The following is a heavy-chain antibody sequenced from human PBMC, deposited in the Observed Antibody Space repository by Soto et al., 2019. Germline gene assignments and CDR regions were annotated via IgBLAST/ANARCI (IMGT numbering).Heavy chain of an antibody. CDR3: ARGPLYCSGGSCYSHFDY. J-gene: IGHJ4*02. D-gene: IGHD2-15*01. CDR1: GFTFSSYS. V-gene: IGHV3-48*02. CDR2: ISSSSSTI. Sequence: EVQLVESGGGLVQPGGSLRLSCAASGFTFSSYSMNWVRQAPGKGLEWVSYISSSSSTIYYADSVKGRFTISRDNAKHSLYLQMNSLRDEDTAVYYCARGPLYCSGGSCYSHFDYWGQGTLVTVSS.